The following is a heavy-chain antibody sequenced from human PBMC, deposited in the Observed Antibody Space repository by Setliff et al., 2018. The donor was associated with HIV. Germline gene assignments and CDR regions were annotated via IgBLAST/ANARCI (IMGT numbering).Heavy chain of an antibody. V-gene: IGHV1-46*01. CDR2: INPSGGST. J-gene: IGHJ6*02. CDR1: GYTFTSYY. D-gene: IGHD3-10*01. CDR3: ARNFGLSPSGKYYYYYGMDI. Sequence: ASVKVSCKASGYTFTSYYIHWVRQAPGQGLEWMGIINPSGGSTNYAQKFQDRVTMTRDTSTTTVYMDLRSLRSDDTAVYYCARNFGLSPSGKYYYYYGMDIWGQGTTVTVAS.